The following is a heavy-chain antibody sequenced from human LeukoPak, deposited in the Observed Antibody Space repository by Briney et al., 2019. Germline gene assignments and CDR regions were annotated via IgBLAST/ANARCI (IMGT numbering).Heavy chain of an antibody. J-gene: IGHJ4*02. CDR2: INPNSGGT. D-gene: IGHD3-10*01. CDR1: GYTFTGYY. Sequence: ASVKVSCKASGYTFTGYYMHWVRQAPGQGLEWMGWINPNSGGTNCAQKFQGRVTMTRDTSISTAYMELSRLRSDDTAVYYCARGGYYGSGSYYKTPNDYWGQGTLVTVSS. CDR3: ARGGYYGSGSYYKTPNDY. V-gene: IGHV1-2*02.